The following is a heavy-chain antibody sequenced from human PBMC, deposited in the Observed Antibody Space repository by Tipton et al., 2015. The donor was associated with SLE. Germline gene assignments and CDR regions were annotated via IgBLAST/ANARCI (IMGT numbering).Heavy chain of an antibody. D-gene: IGHD3-16*01. CDR1: GYSISSGYY. CDR2: IYHSGGT. CDR3: ARGGGTWLF. V-gene: IGHV4-38-2*01. Sequence: TLSLTCAVSGYSISSGYYWGWLRQPPGKGLEWIGSIYHSGGTYYNPSLKSRVTISVDTSKNQFSLKLSSVTAADTAVYYCARGGGTWLFWGQGTLVTVSS. J-gene: IGHJ4*02.